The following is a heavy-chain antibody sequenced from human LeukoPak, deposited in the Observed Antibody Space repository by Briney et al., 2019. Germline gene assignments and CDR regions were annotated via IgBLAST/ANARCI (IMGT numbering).Heavy chain of an antibody. CDR2: ISWNSGSI. D-gene: IGHD6-19*01. CDR1: GFTFDDYA. J-gene: IGHJ6*02. CDR3: AKSLAGGYYYYGMDV. V-gene: IGHV3-9*01. Sequence: GRSLRLSCAASGFTFDDYAMHRVRQAPGKGLEWVSGISWNSGSIGYADSVKGRFTISRDNAKNSLYPQMNSLRAEDTALYYCAKSLAGGYYYYGMDVWGQGTTVTVSS.